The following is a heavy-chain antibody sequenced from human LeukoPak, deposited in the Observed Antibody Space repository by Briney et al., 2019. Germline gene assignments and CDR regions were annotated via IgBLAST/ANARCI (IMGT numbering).Heavy chain of an antibody. V-gene: IGHV3-23*01. Sequence: PGGSLRLSCAASGFTFSSYSMSWVRQAPGKGLEWVSAISGSGGSTYYADSVKGRFTISRDNSKNTLYLQMHSLRAEDTAVYYCAKSPTGYCSSTSCSEFDTWGQGTLVTVSS. D-gene: IGHD2-2*01. CDR3: AKSPTGYCSSTSCSEFDT. CDR1: GFTFSSYS. CDR2: ISGSGGST. J-gene: IGHJ5*02.